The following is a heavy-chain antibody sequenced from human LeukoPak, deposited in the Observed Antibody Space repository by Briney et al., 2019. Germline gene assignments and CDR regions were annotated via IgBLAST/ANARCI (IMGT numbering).Heavy chain of an antibody. CDR1: GGSISSGGYY. J-gene: IGHJ6*02. Sequence: RSSETLSLTCTVSGGSISSGGYYWSWIRQHPGKGLEWIGYIYYSGSTYYNPSLKSRVTISVDTSKNQFSLKLSSVTAADTAVYYCAREQPGRRDFWSGYEDYYYGMDAWGQGTTVTVSS. CDR3: AREQPGRRDFWSGYEDYYYGMDA. V-gene: IGHV4-31*03. D-gene: IGHD3-3*01. CDR2: IYYSGST.